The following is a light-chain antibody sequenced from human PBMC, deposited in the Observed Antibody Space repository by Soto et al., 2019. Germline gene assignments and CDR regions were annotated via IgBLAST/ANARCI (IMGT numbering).Light chain of an antibody. CDR3: QQYNNWPT. Sequence: EIVMSQSPATLSASAGDRATLSCRASQSVSSNLEWYQQKPGQAPRLLNYGASTRATGIPARFSGSGSGTEFTLSISSLQCEDCTVHYWQQYNNWPTFGQGTKLEIK. CDR1: QSVSSN. V-gene: IGKV3-15*01. J-gene: IGKJ2*01. CDR2: GAS.